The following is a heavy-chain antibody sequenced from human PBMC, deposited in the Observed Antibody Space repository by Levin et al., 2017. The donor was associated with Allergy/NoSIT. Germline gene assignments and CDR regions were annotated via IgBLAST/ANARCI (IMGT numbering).Heavy chain of an antibody. Sequence: GGSLRLSCAASGFTFDDYTMHWVRQAPGKSLEWVSFIYWDGSSTYYSDSVKGRFTISRDNSKNSLYLRMNSLRTEDTSLYYCTRVAYYFDYWSQGTLVTVSS. CDR2: IYWDGSST. CDR3: TRVAYYFDY. V-gene: IGHV3-43*01. CDR1: GFTFDDYT. J-gene: IGHJ4*02.